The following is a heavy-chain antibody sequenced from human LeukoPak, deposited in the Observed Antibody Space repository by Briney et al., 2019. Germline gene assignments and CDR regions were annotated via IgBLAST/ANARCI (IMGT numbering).Heavy chain of an antibody. D-gene: IGHD3-22*01. CDR3: ATDFYDST. Sequence: GGSLRLSCATSGFTFSNAWMNWVRQAPGKGLEWVGRIRSNSDGGTIDYAAPVKGRFTLSRDDSKTTLYLQMNSLQTEDTAVYYCATDFYDSTWGQGALVTVSS. J-gene: IGHJ5*02. V-gene: IGHV3-15*07. CDR2: IRSNSDGGTI. CDR1: GFTFSNAW.